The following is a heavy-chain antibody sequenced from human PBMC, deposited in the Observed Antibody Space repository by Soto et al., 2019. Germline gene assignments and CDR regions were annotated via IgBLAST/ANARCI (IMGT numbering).Heavy chain of an antibody. D-gene: IGHD5-18*01. J-gene: IGHJ6*02. CDR2: VYYSGTT. CDR3: SRAPSAYSRGYGMDV. V-gene: IGHV4-59*01. Sequence: SETLSLTCTVSCGSISRYYWSWIRQPPGKGLEWIGYVYYSGTTNYNPSLRSRVTISVDTSNNQFSLRLGSVTAADTAVYYCSRAPSAYSRGYGMDVWGQGTTVTVSS. CDR1: CGSISRYY.